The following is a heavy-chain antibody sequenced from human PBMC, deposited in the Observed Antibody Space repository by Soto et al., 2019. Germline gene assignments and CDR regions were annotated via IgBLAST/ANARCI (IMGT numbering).Heavy chain of an antibody. V-gene: IGHV1-69*13. J-gene: IGHJ3*02. CDR2: IIPIFGTA. CDR3: ARGLGYCCGYCYWAAYDI. D-gene: IGHD2-21*02. Sequence: ASVPVSCKASGGTFSSYSISWVRQAPGKGLEWVGGIIPIFGTANYAQKPQGRVTITADESTSTAYMELSSLRSEDMAVYYWARGLGYCCGYCYWAAYDIWGQGTMVTVSS. CDR1: GGTFSSYS.